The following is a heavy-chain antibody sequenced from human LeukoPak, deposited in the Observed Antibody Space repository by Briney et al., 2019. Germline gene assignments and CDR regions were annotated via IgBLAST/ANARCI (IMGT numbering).Heavy chain of an antibody. CDR3: ARVEDDYGDSSYDY. CDR1: GYTFASYG. D-gene: IGHD4-17*01. V-gene: IGHV1-18*01. CDR2: ISAYNGNT. Sequence: ASVKVSCKASGYTFASYGISWVRQAPGQGLEWMGWISAYNGNTNYAQKLQGRVTMTTDTSTSTAYMELRSLRSDDTAVYYCARVEDDYGDSSYDYWGQGTLVTVSS. J-gene: IGHJ4*02.